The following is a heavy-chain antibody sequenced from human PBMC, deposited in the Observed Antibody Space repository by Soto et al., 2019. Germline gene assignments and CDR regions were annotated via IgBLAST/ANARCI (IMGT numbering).Heavy chain of an antibody. Sequence: SLSLSCAASEFTFSNYSVSGIRQTPGKGLEWVSSISSSSSYIYYADSVKGRFTISRDNAKNSLYLQMNSLRAEDTAVYYCARDTPVVAAPYMDVWGKGTTVTVS. V-gene: IGHV3-21*01. CDR2: ISSSSSYI. CDR1: EFTFSNYS. CDR3: ARDTPVVAAPYMDV. D-gene: IGHD2-15*01. J-gene: IGHJ6*03.